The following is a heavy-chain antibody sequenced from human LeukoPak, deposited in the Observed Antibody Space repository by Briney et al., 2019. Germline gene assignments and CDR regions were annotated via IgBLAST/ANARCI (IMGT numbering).Heavy chain of an antibody. Sequence: PGGSLRLSCAASGFTFSSYAMSWVRQAPGKGLEWVSAISGSGGSTYYADSVKGRFTISRDNSKNTLYLQMNSLRAEDTAVYYCAKDLVHYYDSSGYGFDYWGQGTLVTVSS. CDR1: GFTFSSYA. CDR2: ISGSGGST. D-gene: IGHD3-22*01. V-gene: IGHV3-23*01. J-gene: IGHJ4*02. CDR3: AKDLVHYYDSSGYGFDY.